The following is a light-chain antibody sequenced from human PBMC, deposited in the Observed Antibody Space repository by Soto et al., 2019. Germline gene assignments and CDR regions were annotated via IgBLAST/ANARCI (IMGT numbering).Light chain of an antibody. CDR3: QQYDNLPRS. CDR1: QDISNY. J-gene: IGKJ2*01. CDR2: HAS. Sequence: DIQMTQSPSSLSASVGDRVTITCQASQDISNYLNWYQQKPGKAPKLLIYHASNLETGVPSRFSGIGSGTDFNFTISSLQPEDLATYYCQQYDNLPRSFGQGTKLQIK. V-gene: IGKV1-33*01.